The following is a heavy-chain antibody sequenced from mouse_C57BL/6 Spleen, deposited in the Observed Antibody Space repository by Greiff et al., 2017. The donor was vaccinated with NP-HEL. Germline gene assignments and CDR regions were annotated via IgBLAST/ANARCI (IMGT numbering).Heavy chain of an antibody. J-gene: IGHJ1*03. CDR2: TFYSGIT. D-gene: IGHD1-1*01. V-gene: IGHV3-3*01. Sequence: EVMLVESGPSLVRPSQTLSLTCTATGFSFNSDCYWFWIRQLPGNKLEYIGFTFYSGITYYNPSLESRTYITRDTSKNQFSLKLSSVTTEDTATYYCARLLRSDWYFDVWGTGTTVTVSS. CDR1: GFSFNSDCY. CDR3: ARLLRSDWYFDV.